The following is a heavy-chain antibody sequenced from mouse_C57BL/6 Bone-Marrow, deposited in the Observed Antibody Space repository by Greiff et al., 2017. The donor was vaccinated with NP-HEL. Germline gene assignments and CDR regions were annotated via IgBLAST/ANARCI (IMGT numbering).Heavy chain of an antibody. Sequence: QVQLQQPGAELVKPAASVKLSCKASGYTFTSYWMQWVKQRPGQGLEWIGEIDPSDSYTNYNQKFKGKATLTVDTSSSTAYMQLSSLTSEDSAVYYCARSGDPILFAYWGQGTLVTVSA. CDR2: IDPSDSYT. V-gene: IGHV1-50*01. CDR3: ARSGDPILFAY. J-gene: IGHJ3*01. CDR1: GYTFTSYW. D-gene: IGHD3-2*02.